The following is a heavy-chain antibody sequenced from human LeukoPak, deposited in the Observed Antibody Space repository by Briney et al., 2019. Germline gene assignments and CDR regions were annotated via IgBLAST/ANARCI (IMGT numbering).Heavy chain of an antibody. Sequence: PSETLSLTCAVYGGSFSGYYWSWIRQPPGKGLEWIGEINHSGSTNYNPSLKSRVTISVDTSKNQFSLKLSSVTAADTAVYYCARSFYYDFWSGSQNWFDPWGQGTLVTVSS. J-gene: IGHJ5*02. D-gene: IGHD3-3*01. V-gene: IGHV4-34*01. CDR3: ARSFYYDFWSGSQNWFDP. CDR2: INHSGST. CDR1: GGSFSGYY.